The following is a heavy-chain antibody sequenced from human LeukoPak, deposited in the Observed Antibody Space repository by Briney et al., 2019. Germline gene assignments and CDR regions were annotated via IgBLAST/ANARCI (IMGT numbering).Heavy chain of an antibody. J-gene: IGHJ4*02. D-gene: IGHD4-11*01. CDR3: ARQLQYYFDY. V-gene: IGHV3-23*01. CDR2: ISGSTYST. CDR1: GFTFSSYV. Sequence: GGSLRLSCAASGFTFSSYVMSWVRQAPGKGLEWVSAISGSTYSTHYADSVKGRFTISRDNSKNTLYLQMNSLRAEDTAVYYCARQLQYYFDYWGQGTLVTVSS.